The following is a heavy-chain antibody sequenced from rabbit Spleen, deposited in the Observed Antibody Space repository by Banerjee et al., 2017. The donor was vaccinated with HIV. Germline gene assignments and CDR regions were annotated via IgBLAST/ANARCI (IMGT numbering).Heavy chain of an antibody. J-gene: IGHJ3*01. D-gene: IGHD4-1*01. CDR1: GFTISGYW. CDR3: ARAIVPWLGLTRLDL. CDR2: IYAAKGST. Sequence: QLEESGGRLVQPGGSLTLSCKAFGFTISGYWMNWVRQAPGKGLEWIGVIYAAKGSTDYASWVNGRFTISSDNAQSTVDLKMTSLTAADTATYFCARAIVPWLGLTRLDLWGPGTLVTVS. V-gene: IGHV1S7*01.